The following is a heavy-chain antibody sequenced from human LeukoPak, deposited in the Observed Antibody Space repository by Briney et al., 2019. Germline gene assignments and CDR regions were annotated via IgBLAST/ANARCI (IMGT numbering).Heavy chain of an antibody. CDR1: GGSISSYY. CDR3: ARDPTPLYVNYYYGMDV. J-gene: IGHJ6*02. Sequence: SETLSPTCTVSGGSISSYYWSWIRQPPGKGLEWIGYIYYSGSTNYNPSLKSRVTISVDTSKNQFSLKLSSVTAADTAVYYCARDPTPLYVNYYYGMDVWGQGTTVTVSS. V-gene: IGHV4-59*01. D-gene: IGHD3-16*01. CDR2: IYYSGST.